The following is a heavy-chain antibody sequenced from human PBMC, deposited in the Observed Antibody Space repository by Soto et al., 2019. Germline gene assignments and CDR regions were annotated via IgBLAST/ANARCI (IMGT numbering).Heavy chain of an antibody. CDR3: AREFDYDRSGYYESPDYYGTDV. Sequence: SVTVSCKASAVTFSSYAINWVRQAPGQGLEWMAGSIPIFSTANYAQKFQGRVTITADESTRSAYMELSSLRSEDTAVYYCAREFDYDRSGYYESPDYYGTDVWGQGTTVTV. CDR2: SIPIFSTA. D-gene: IGHD3-22*01. V-gene: IGHV1-69*13. CDR1: AVTFSSYA. J-gene: IGHJ6*02.